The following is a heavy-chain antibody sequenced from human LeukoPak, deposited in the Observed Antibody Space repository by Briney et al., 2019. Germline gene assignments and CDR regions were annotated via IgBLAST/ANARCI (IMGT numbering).Heavy chain of an antibody. CDR1: GYSFTSYW. D-gene: IGHD1-26*01. CDR2: IYPGDSDA. J-gene: IGHJ4*02. V-gene: IGHV5-51*01. Sequence: GESLKISCKGSGYSFTSYWIGWVRQMPGKGLKWMGIIYPGDSDARYSPSFQGQVTISADKSISTAYLQWSSLKASDTAMYYCARRRDLYSGSYYPFDYWGQGTLVPSPQ. CDR3: ARRRDLYSGSYYPFDY.